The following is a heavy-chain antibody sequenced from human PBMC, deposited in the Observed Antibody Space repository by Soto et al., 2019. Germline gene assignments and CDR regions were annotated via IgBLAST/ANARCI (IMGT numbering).Heavy chain of an antibody. J-gene: IGHJ3*02. D-gene: IGHD1-26*01. V-gene: IGHV3-7*05. CDR2: INRDGSKK. Sequence: VQLEESGGDLVQPGGSLRLSSASSGFTLSAYWMTWGRQAPGKGLEWVANINRDGSKKSYLDSVRGRFTISRDNVGNSLYLQMDSLRADDTALYYWARAASPGSCSLYLDAFDIWGQGTMVTVSS. CDR3: ARAASPGSCSLYLDAFDI. CDR1: GFTLSAYW.